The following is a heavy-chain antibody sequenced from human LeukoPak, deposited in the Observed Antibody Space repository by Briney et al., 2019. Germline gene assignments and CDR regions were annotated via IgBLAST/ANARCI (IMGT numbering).Heavy chain of an antibody. CDR1: GFTFSTYA. CDR2: ISYDGSSK. J-gene: IGHJ6*03. V-gene: IGHV3-30*04. CDR3: AREEGYSYGYGYYYYYMDV. D-gene: IGHD5-18*01. Sequence: GGSLRLSCAASGFTFSTYAMHWVRQAPGKGLEWVAVISYDGSSKYYADSVKGRFTISRDNSKNTLYLQMNSLRAEDTAVYYCAREEGYSYGYGYYYYYMDVWGKGTTVTVSS.